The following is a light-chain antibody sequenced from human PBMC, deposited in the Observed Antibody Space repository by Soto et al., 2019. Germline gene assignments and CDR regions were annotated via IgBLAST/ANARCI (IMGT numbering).Light chain of an antibody. V-gene: IGKV1-5*01. Sequence: DIQMTQSPSTLSASVGDRVTITCRASQSISSWLAWYQQKPGKAPKLLIFDASSLESGTPSRFSGRRSGTQFTLTINGLQPDDFATYYCQQYDNDKPLTFGGGSKV. CDR1: QSISSW. CDR3: QQYDNDKPLT. CDR2: DAS. J-gene: IGKJ4*01.